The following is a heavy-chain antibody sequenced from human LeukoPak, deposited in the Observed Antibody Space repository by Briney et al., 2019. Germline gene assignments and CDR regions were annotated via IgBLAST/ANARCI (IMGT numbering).Heavy chain of an antibody. V-gene: IGHV3-23*01. J-gene: IGHJ5*01. CDR1: GLRLGRYA. Sequence: PGGSLRLSRVASGLRLGRYAMIWVGQAPGKGLQWVSQISGTGGATWYAGFARDRFTISRDNSKKTLYLQMSGLRAEDTAMYYCEKDPRDTYGTNWFISWGQGTLLIVSS. D-gene: IGHD2-21*01. CDR3: EKDPRDTYGTNWFIS. CDR2: ISGTGGAT.